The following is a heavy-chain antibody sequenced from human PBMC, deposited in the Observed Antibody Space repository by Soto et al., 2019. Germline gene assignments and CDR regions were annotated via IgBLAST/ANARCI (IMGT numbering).Heavy chain of an antibody. V-gene: IGHV3-30*18. J-gene: IGHJ6*02. D-gene: IGHD5-12*01. CDR3: AKSSGYDLPHYYYEMDV. CDR2: ISHDGSNK. CDR1: GFTFSSYG. Sequence: SLRLSCAASGFTFSSYGMDWVRQAPGKGLEWVAVISHDGSNKYYADSVKGRFTISRDNSKNTLYLQMNSLRDEDTAVYYCAKSSGYDLPHYYYEMDVWGQGTTVTVSS.